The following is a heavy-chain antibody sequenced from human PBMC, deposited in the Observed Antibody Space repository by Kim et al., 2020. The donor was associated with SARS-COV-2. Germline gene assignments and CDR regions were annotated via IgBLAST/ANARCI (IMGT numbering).Heavy chain of an antibody. CDR3: ARWASRRRGGAFDI. V-gene: IGHV4-34*01. Sequence: SETLSLTCAVYGGSFSGYYWSWIRQPPGKGLEWIGEINHSGSTNYNPSLKSRVTISVDTSKNQFSLKLSSVTAADTAVYYCARWASRRRGGAFDIWGQGTMVTVSS. D-gene: IGHD3-16*01. CDR2: INHSGST. CDR1: GGSFSGYY. J-gene: IGHJ3*02.